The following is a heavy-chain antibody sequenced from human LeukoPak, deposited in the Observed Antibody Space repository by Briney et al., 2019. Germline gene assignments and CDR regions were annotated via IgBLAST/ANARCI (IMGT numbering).Heavy chain of an antibody. J-gene: IGHJ4*01. V-gene: IGHV4-59*01. CDR3: ARGESWSGYYLDY. D-gene: IGHD3-3*01. CDR2: IYYTGPT. Sequence: SETLSLTCIVSGGSISTYYWTWIRQPPRKGLECIGYIYYTGPTNSNPSLNDRVTMSVDTPKTQLSPKLSSVPSADTAMYYCARGESWSGYYLDYCGPGTLVTVSS. CDR1: GGSISTYY.